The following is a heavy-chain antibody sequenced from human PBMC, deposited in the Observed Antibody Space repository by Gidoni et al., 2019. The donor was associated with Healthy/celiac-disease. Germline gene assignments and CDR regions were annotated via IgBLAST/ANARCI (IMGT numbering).Heavy chain of an antibody. J-gene: IGHJ3*02. V-gene: IGHV3-9*01. CDR3: AKDRDYGGNSVYAFDI. CDR1: GFTFDDYD. D-gene: IGHD4-17*01. Sequence: EVQLVESGGGLVQPGRSLRLSCAASGFTFDDYDMQWVRQAPGKGLEWVSGISWNSGRIGYADSVKGRFTISRDNAKNSLYLQMNSLRAEDTALYYCAKDRDYGGNSVYAFDIWGQGTMVTVSS. CDR2: ISWNSGRI.